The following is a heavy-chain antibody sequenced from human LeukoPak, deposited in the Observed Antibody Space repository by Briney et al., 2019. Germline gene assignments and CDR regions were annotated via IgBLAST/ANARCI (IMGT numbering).Heavy chain of an antibody. D-gene: IGHD3-10*01. CDR1: GFTFSSYW. V-gene: IGHV3-53*01. J-gene: IGHJ4*02. CDR2: IYSGGST. CDR3: ARDPGYYGSGSLSYFDY. Sequence: GGSLRLSCAASGFTFSSYWMSWVRQAPGKGLEWVSVIYSGGSTYYADSVKGRFTISRDNSKNTLYLQMNSLRAEDTAVYYCARDPGYYGSGSLSYFDYWGQGTLVTVSS.